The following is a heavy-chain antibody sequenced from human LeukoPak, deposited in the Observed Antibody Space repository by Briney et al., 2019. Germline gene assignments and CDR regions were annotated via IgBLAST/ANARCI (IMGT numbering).Heavy chain of an antibody. J-gene: IGHJ4*02. Sequence: GSLRLSCAASGFTFSTYWMSWVRQAPGKGLEWVANIKEDGSDKNYVDSVRGRFTISRDNAKNSLFLQMNSLRAEDTAVYYCARDGWRAINYWGQGTLVTVSS. V-gene: IGHV3-7*01. CDR2: IKEDGSDK. CDR3: ARDGWRAINY. CDR1: GFTFSTYW. D-gene: IGHD5-24*01.